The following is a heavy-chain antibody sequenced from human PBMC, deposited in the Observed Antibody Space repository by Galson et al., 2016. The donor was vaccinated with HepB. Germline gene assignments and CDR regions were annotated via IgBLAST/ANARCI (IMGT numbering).Heavy chain of an antibody. CDR3: ARGHDANPFILDY. J-gene: IGHJ4*02. CDR1: GFTFSSYW. D-gene: IGHD3-3*02. V-gene: IGHV3-74*01. Sequence: SLRLSCAASGFTFSSYWMNWFRQAPGKGLVWVSRINSDGSSTTYADSVKGRFTISRDNAKNTLYLQLSSLRAEDTAVYYCARGHDANPFILDYWGQGTLVTASS. CDR2: INSDGSST.